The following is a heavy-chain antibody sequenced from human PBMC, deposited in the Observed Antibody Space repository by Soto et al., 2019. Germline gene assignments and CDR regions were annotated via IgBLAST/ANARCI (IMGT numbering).Heavy chain of an antibody. D-gene: IGHD2-2*01. Sequence: QVQLVESGGGLVKPGGSLRLSCAASGFTFSDYYMSWIRQAPGKGLEWVSYISSSSSYTNYADSVKGRFTISRDNAKNSLYLQMNSLRAEDTAVYYCARAIPAAPPGRVGAFDIWGQGTMVTVSS. CDR1: GFTFSDYY. CDR2: ISSSSSYT. CDR3: ARAIPAAPPGRVGAFDI. J-gene: IGHJ3*02. V-gene: IGHV3-11*05.